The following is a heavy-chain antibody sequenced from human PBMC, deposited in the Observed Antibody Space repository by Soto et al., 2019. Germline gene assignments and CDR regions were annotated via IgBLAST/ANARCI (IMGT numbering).Heavy chain of an antibody. CDR3: ATDDYGIFPY. CDR1: GYPFTTYY. Sequence: HVQLVQSGTEVKKPGASVRVSCMVSGYPFTTYYIHWVRQAPGQGLEWMGWIDPRSGGTVYEQKFQGRVTMTRDTSISTVYMDLSGLTSDDTALYYCATDDYGIFPYLGQGSLVTVSS. D-gene: IGHD3-10*01. J-gene: IGHJ4*02. CDR2: IDPRSGGT. V-gene: IGHV1-2*02.